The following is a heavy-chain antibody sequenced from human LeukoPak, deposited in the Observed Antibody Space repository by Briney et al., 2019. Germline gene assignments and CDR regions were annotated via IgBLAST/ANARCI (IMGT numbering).Heavy chain of an antibody. Sequence: GASVKVSCKASGYTFTSYAMNWVRQAAGQGLEWMGWINTNTRNPTYAQGFTGRFVFYLDTSVSTAYLQISSLKAEDTAVYYCARDKRSGTSYYYYGMDVWRQGTTVTDPS. CDR1: GYTFTSYA. CDR3: ARDKRSGTSYYYYGMDV. V-gene: IGHV7-4-1*02. D-gene: IGHD1/OR15-1a*01. CDR2: INTNTRNP. J-gene: IGHJ6*02.